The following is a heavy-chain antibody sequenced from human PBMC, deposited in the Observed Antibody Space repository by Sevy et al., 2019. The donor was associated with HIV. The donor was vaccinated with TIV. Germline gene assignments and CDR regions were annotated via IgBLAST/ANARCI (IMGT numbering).Heavy chain of an antibody. V-gene: IGHV3-30*18. CDR2: VSRDGITV. J-gene: IGHJ4*02. CDR3: AKEDSNYYYDY. D-gene: IGHD6-13*01. Sequence: WGSLRLSCAATGFSFSNTGMHWVRQAPGKGLEWVGIVSRDGITVFYAESVKGRFTISRDNSKSTLCLQMNSLRLEDTAVYYCAKEDSNYYYDYWGQGTLVTVSS. CDR1: GFSFSNTG.